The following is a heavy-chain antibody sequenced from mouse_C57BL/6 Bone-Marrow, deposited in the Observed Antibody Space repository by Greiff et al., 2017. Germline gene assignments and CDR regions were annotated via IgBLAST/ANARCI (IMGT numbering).Heavy chain of an antibody. Sequence: EVKLVESVAELVRPGASVKLSCTASGFTIKNTYMHWVKQRPEQGLEWIGRIYPANGNTNYAPKFQGKATITADTSSNTAYLQLSSLTSEDTAIYYCAGTLAYDCDRGSAMDYWGQGTSVTVSS. V-gene: IGHV14-3*01. CDR1: GFTIKNTY. D-gene: IGHD2-4*01. J-gene: IGHJ4*01. CDR2: IYPANGNT. CDR3: AGTLAYDCDRGSAMDY.